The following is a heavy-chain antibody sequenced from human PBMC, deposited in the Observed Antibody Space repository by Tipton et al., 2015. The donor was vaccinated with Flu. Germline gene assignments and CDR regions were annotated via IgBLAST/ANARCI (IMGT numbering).Heavy chain of an antibody. D-gene: IGHD3-10*01. Sequence: QVQLVQSGAEVKKPGESLKISCTASGYTFTNYNMHWVRQAPGQGPEWMGIIYPSGGGTTYAQRFQGRVTLTRDKSTSTVYMELSSLRSDDTAIYYCARDNERRRFGELHTQRLYHKAFDIWGQGTMVTVSS. V-gene: IGHV1-46*01. CDR1: GYTFTNYN. CDR3: ARDNERRRFGELHTQRLYHKAFDI. J-gene: IGHJ3*02. CDR2: IYPSGGGT.